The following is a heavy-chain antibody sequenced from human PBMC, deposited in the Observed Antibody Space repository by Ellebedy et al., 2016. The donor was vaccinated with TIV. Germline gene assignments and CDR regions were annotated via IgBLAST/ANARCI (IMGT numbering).Heavy chain of an antibody. Sequence: SETLSLTXAVYGGSFSGYYWSWIRQPPGKGLEWIGEINHSGSTNYNPSLKSRVTISVDTSKNQFSLKLSSVTAADTAVYYCARVGYSSSWYGDYYYYMDVWGKGTTVTVSS. V-gene: IGHV4-34*01. CDR2: INHSGST. D-gene: IGHD6-13*01. CDR3: ARVGYSSSWYGDYYYYMDV. CDR1: GGSFSGYY. J-gene: IGHJ6*03.